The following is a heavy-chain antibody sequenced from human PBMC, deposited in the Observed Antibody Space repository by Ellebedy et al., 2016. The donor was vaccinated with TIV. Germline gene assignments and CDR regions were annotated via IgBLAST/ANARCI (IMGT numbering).Heavy chain of an antibody. Sequence: GGSLRLXCAASGFTFSSYAMSWVRQAPGKGLEWVAVISYDGSNKYYADSVKGRFTISRDNSKNTLYLQMNSLRAEDTAVYYCAKDHIRGYQYYYGSGSLGVIDYWGQGTLVTVSS. CDR2: ISYDGSNK. CDR1: GFTFSSYA. J-gene: IGHJ4*02. CDR3: AKDHIRGYQYYYGSGSLGVIDY. V-gene: IGHV3-30*18. D-gene: IGHD3-10*01.